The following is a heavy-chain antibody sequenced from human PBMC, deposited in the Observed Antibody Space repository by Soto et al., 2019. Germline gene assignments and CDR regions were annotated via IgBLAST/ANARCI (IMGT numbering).Heavy chain of an antibody. CDR3: ARDPYDYIWGSYRFDY. V-gene: IGHV3-21*01. Sequence: GGSLRLSCAASGFPFSSYSMNWVRQAPGKGLEWVSSISSSSSYIYYADSVKGRFTISRDNAKNSLYLQMNGLRAEDTAVYYCARDPYDYIWGSYRFDYWGQGTLVTVS. D-gene: IGHD3-16*02. CDR2: ISSSSSYI. CDR1: GFPFSSYS. J-gene: IGHJ4*02.